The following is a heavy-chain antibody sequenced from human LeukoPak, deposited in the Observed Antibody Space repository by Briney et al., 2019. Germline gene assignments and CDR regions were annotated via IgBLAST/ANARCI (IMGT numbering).Heavy chain of an antibody. CDR1: GFTFSSYG. CDR2: IRYDGSNQ. J-gene: IGHJ4*02. CDR3: AKDQDGFSDY. Sequence: PGGSLRLSCAASGFTFSSYGMHWARQAPGKGLEWVAFIRYDGSNQYYADSVKGRFTISRDSSKNTLYLQMNSLRGDDTAVYYCAKDQDGFSDYWGQGTLVTVSS. D-gene: IGHD3-3*01. V-gene: IGHV3-30*02.